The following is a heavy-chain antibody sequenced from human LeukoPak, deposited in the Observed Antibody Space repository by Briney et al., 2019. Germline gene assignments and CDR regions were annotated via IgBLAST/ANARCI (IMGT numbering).Heavy chain of an antibody. CDR1: GGSISSYY. CDR2: IYYSGST. D-gene: IGHD3-22*01. Sequence: SSETLSLTCTVSGGSISSYYWSWIRQPPGKGLEWIGYIYYSGSTNYDPSLKSRVTISVDTSKNQFSLKLSSVTAADTAVYYCARHIPSKIVATRFHWFDPWGQGTLVTVSS. CDR3: ARHIPSKIVATRFHWFDP. V-gene: IGHV4-59*01. J-gene: IGHJ5*02.